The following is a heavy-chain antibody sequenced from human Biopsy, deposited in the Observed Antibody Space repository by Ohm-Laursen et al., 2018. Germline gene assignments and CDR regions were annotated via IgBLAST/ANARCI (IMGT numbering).Heavy chain of an antibody. CDR3: ARDGLGGGSYRFFY. D-gene: IGHD1-26*01. CDR2: IIPIFGTA. J-gene: IGHJ4*02. CDR1: GGTFTNYA. Sequence: ASVTVSCKASGGTFTNYAISWVRQAPGHGLEWMGGIIPIFGTANYAQKFQGRVTITADGSTSTAYMELSSLRSDDTAVYHCARDGLGGGSYRFFYWGQGSLVTVSS. V-gene: IGHV1-69*13.